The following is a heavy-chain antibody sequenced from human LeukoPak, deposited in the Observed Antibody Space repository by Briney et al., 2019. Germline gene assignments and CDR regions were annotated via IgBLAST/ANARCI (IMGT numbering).Heavy chain of an antibody. CDR1: GGTFSSYA. CDR2: IIPIFGTA. D-gene: IGHD5-12*01. V-gene: IGHV1-69*13. J-gene: IGHJ5*02. CDR3: VRVGYSGYAP. Sequence: ASVKVSCKASGGTFSSYAISWVRQAPGQGLEWMGGIIPIFGTANYAQKFQGRVTITADESTSTAYMELSSLRSEDTAVYYCVRVGYSGYAPWGQGTLVTVSS.